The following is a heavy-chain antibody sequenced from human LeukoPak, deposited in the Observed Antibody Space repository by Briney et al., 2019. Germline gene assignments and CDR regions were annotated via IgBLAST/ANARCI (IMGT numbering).Heavy chain of an antibody. Sequence: EASVKVSCKVSGYTLTELSMHWVRQAPGKGLEWMGGFDPEDGETIYAQKLQGRVTMTTDTSTSTAYMELRSLRSDDTAVYYCARAYPGGAFDIWGQGTMVTVSS. J-gene: IGHJ3*02. D-gene: IGHD1-14*01. CDR2: FDPEDGET. CDR3: ARAYPGGAFDI. CDR1: GYTLTELS. V-gene: IGHV1-24*01.